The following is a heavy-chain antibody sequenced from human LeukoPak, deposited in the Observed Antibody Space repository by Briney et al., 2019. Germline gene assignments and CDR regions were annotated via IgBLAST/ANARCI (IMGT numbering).Heavy chain of an antibody. D-gene: IGHD7-27*01. V-gene: IGHV3-30-3*01. CDR3: AKGKNWGYHFDY. J-gene: IGHJ4*02. Sequence: GGSLRLSCAASGFTFSSYAMHWVRQAPGKGLEWVAVISYDGSNKYYADSVKGRFTISRDNSKNTLYLQMNSLRAEDTAVYYCAKGKNWGYHFDYWGQGTLVTVSS. CDR2: ISYDGSNK. CDR1: GFTFSSYA.